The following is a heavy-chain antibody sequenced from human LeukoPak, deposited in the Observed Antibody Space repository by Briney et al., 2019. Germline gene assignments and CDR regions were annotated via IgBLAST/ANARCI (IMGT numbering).Heavy chain of an antibody. Sequence: QAGGSLRLSCAASGFTFSNYGMHWVRQAPGKGLEWVAVIWYDGSNKYYADSVKGRFTLSRDNSKNTLFLQMNSLRPEDAAVYFCARDLSQLALFDYWGQGTLVTVSS. D-gene: IGHD6-13*01. CDR3: ARDLSQLALFDY. CDR1: GFTFSNYG. V-gene: IGHV3-33*01. CDR2: IWYDGSNK. J-gene: IGHJ4*02.